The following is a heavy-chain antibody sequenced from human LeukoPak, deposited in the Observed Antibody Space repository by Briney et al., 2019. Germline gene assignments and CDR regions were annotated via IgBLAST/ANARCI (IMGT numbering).Heavy chain of an antibody. CDR1: GHTFTSYW. CDR2: IYPGDSDT. J-gene: IGHJ5*02. V-gene: IGHV5-51*01. D-gene: IGHD3-22*01. CDR3: ARGYYDSSGYYYKGRIWFDP. Sequence: GESLKISCKGSGHTFTSYWIGWVRQMPGKGLEYMGIIYPGDSDTRYSPSFQGQVTISADKSISTTYLQWNSLKASDTAMYYCARGYYDSSGYYYKGRIWFDPWGQGTLVTVSS.